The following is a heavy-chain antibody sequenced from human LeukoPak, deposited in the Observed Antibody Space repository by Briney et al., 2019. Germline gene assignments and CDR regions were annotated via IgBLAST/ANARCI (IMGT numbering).Heavy chain of an antibody. CDR2: IIPIFGTA. CDR1: GGTFSSYA. Sequence: ASVKVSCKASGGTFSSYAISWVRQAPGQGLEWMGGIIPIFGTANYAQKFQGRVTITTDESTSTAYMELSSLRSEDTAVYYCAREDTISRSAWGFDPWGQGTLVTVSS. J-gene: IGHJ5*02. D-gene: IGHD3-3*01. CDR3: AREDTISRSAWGFDP. V-gene: IGHV1-69*05.